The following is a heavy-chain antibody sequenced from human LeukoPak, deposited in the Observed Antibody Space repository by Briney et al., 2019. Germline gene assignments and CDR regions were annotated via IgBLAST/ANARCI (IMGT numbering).Heavy chain of an antibody. CDR2: IHDSGNT. D-gene: IGHD1-26*01. Sequence: PSETLSLTCTVSGGSISGYYWGWIREPPGKGLEWIAYIHDSGNTNYNPSLKSRVTISVETSKNQFSLKLSSVTAADTAVYYCAKYNGSEHFDYWGQGTLVIVSS. CDR1: GGSISGYY. CDR3: AKYNGSEHFDY. J-gene: IGHJ4*02. V-gene: IGHV4-59*08.